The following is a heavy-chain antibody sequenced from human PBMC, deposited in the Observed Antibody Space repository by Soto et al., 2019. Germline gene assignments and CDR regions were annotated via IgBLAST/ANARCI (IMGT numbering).Heavy chain of an antibody. CDR1: GYTLTELS. V-gene: IGHV1-24*01. J-gene: IGHJ6*02. CDR2: YDPEDGET. CDR3: ATDLTTVTTRYYYGMDV. Sequence: GASVKVSCKVSGYTLTELSMHSVRQAPGKGLEWMGGYDPEDGETIYAQKFQGRVTMTEDTSTDTAYMELSSLRSEDTAVYYCATDLTTVTTRYYYGMDVWGQGNTVTVSS. D-gene: IGHD4-4*01.